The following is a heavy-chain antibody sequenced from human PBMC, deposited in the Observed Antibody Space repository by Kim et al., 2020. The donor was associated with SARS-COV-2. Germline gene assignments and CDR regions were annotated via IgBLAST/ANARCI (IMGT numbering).Heavy chain of an antibody. CDR3: ASQDDYGGNDLNY. D-gene: IGHD4-17*01. V-gene: IGHV1-69*02. J-gene: IGHJ4*02. Sequence: YAQKFQGRVTITADKSTSTAYMELSSLRSEDTAVYYCASQDDYGGNDLNYWGQGTLVTVSS.